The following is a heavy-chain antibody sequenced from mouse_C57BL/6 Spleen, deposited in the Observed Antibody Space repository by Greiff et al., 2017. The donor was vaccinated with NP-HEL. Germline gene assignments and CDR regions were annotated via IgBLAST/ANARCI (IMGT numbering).Heavy chain of an antibody. Sequence: VQLQQSGPELVKPGASVKISCKASGYTFTDYYMNWVKQSHGKSLEWIGDINPNNGGTSYNQKFKGKATLTVDKSSSTAYMELRSLTSEDSAVYYCAYYDLFAYWGQGTTLTVSS. CDR1: GYTFTDYY. CDR2: INPNNGGT. J-gene: IGHJ2*01. V-gene: IGHV1-26*01. CDR3: AYYDLFAY. D-gene: IGHD2-4*01.